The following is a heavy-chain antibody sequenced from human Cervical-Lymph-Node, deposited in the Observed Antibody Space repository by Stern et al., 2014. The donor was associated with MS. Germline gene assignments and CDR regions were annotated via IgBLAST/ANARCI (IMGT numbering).Heavy chain of an antibody. Sequence: VQLVESGAEVKKPGSSVKVSCTASGDTFINFGVSWVRLAPGQGLEWMGGIIPNLETTEYIQRFQGRLTISADESATTVYMELNSLRSDDTAVYYCARDNDDHGMDVWGQGTTVIVSS. D-gene: IGHD1-1*01. V-gene: IGHV1-69*01. J-gene: IGHJ6*02. CDR2: IIPNLETT. CDR3: ARDNDDHGMDV. CDR1: GDTFINFG.